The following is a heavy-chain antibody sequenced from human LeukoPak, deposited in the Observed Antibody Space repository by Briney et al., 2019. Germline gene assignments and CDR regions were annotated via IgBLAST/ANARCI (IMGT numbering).Heavy chain of an antibody. CDR3: ARKWAYGAERRNFDY. D-gene: IGHD4-17*01. CDR1: GGSVSSGSYY. V-gene: IGHV4-61*01. CDR2: IYYSGST. Sequence: SETLSLTCTVSGGSVSSGSYYWSWIRQPPGKGLEWIGYIYYSGSTNYNPSLKSRVTISVDTSKNQFSLKLSSVTAADTAVYYCARKWAYGAERRNFDYWGQGTLVTSPQ. J-gene: IGHJ4*02.